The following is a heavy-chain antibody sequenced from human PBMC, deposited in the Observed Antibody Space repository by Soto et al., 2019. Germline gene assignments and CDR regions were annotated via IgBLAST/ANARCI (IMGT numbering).Heavy chain of an antibody. Sequence: QVQLVESGGGVVQPGRSLRLSCAASGFTFSDYFMHWVRQAPGKGLEWVALISSDGGYEYYADSVKGRFTISRDNSENMLYLQMDSLITEDTAVYYCSRGRYQLLWGDSWGRGTLVTVSS. CDR2: ISSDGGYE. J-gene: IGHJ4*02. CDR3: SRGRYQLLWGDS. V-gene: IGHV3-30-3*01. D-gene: IGHD2-2*01. CDR1: GFTFSDYF.